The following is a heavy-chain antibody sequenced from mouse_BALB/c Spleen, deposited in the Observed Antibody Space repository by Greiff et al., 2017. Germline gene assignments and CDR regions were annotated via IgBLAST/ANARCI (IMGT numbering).Heavy chain of an antibody. CDR2: ISSGGSYT. V-gene: IGHV5-9-3*01. J-gene: IGHJ3*01. CDR1: GFTFSSYA. D-gene: IGHD2-14*01. CDR3: ASYRYDGTPFAY. Sequence: EVKLVESGGGLVKPGGSLKLSCAASGFTFSSYAMSWVRQTPEKRLEWVATISSGGSYTYYPDSVKGRFTISRDNAKNTLYLQMSSLRSEDTAMYYCASYRYDGTPFAYWGQGTLVTVSA.